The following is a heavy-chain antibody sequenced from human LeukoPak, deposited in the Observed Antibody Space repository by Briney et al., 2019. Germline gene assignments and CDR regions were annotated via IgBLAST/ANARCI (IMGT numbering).Heavy chain of an antibody. V-gene: IGHV3-48*01. CDR1: GFTFTTYS. J-gene: IGHJ4*02. D-gene: IGHD3-3*01. Sequence: GGSLRLSCTAAGFTFTTYSMAWVRQAPGKGLEWVSYIDSSSGTLYYADSVKGRFTISGDNAKNSLYLQMNSLRAEDTAVYYCAKDGDYYDFWSGYYAGFDYWGQGTLVTVSS. CDR3: AKDGDYYDFWSGYYAGFDY. CDR2: IDSSSGTL.